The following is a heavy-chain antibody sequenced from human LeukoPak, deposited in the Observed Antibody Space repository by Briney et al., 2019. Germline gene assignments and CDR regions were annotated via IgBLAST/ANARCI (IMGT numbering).Heavy chain of an antibody. D-gene: IGHD5-18*01. CDR1: GYTFTSYG. J-gene: IGHJ4*02. V-gene: IGHV1-69*13. CDR2: IIPIFGTA. Sequence: SVKVSCKASGYTFTSYGISWVRQAPGQGLEWMGGIIPIFGTANYAQKFQGRVTITADESTSTAYMELSSLRSEDTAVYYCARKGVRGYSYGYLDYWGQGTLVTVSS. CDR3: ARKGVRGYSYGYLDY.